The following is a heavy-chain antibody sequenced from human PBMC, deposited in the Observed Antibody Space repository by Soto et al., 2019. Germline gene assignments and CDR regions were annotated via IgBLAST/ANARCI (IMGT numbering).Heavy chain of an antibody. D-gene: IGHD2-15*01. CDR2: ISGSGGST. J-gene: IGHJ3*02. Sequence: PGGSLRLSCAASGFTFSSYAKSWVRQAPGKGLEWVSAISGSGGSTYYADSVKGRFTISRDNSKNTLYLQMNSLRAEDTAVYYCAKDQKYCSGGSCQYDAFDIWGQGIMVTV. V-gene: IGHV3-23*01. CDR1: GFTFSSYA. CDR3: AKDQKYCSGGSCQYDAFDI.